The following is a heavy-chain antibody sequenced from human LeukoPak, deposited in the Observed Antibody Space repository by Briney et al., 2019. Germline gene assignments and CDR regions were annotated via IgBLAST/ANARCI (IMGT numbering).Heavy chain of an antibody. CDR1: AASVSSKSAA. CDR2: SYYRCKWYN. J-gene: IGHJ5*02. V-gene: IGHV6-1*01. Sequence: SQTLSLTCVISAASVSSKSAAWNWIRLSPSRGLEWPGGSYYRCKWYNDYAVSVKSRISINPDTDKNQFALQLNAVTPEDTALYCWGREWETVTTYSCFDPWGQGTRVSVSS. D-gene: IGHD1-7*01. CDR3: GREWETVTTYSCFDP.